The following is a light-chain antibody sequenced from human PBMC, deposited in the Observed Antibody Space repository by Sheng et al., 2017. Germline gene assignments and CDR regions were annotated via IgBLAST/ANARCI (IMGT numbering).Light chain of an antibody. CDR2: DAS. V-gene: IGKV1-33*01. CDR3: QHYDFLLLT. Sequence: DIQMTQSPSSLSASVGDRVTITCQASQDISNSLNWYQQKPGRAPQVLIYDASRLETGVPSRFSGSGSGTDFSLTIDNLQPEDMGAYYCQHYDFLLLTFGGGTEGGNQT. CDR1: QDISNS. J-gene: IGKJ4*01.